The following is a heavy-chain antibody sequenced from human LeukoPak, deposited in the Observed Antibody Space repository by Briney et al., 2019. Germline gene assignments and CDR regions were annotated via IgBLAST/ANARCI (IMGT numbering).Heavy chain of an antibody. J-gene: IGHJ3*02. CDR2: IGTVGDP. D-gene: IGHD3-3*01. CDR3: ARGFLGDAFDI. CDR1: GFTVSRYD. V-gene: IGHV3-13*05. Sequence: GGSLRLSCAASGFTVSRYDMHWVRQATGKGLEWVSAIGTVGDPYYPGSVKGRFTISRENAKNSLYLQMNSLRAGDTAVYYCARGFLGDAFDIWGQGTMVTVSS.